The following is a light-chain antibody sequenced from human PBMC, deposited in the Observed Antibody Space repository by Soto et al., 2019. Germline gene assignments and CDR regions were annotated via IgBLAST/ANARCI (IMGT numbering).Light chain of an antibody. Sequence: DNPMTQDTSTLSASVGDRVTITCRASQSISSWLAWYQQKPGKAPKLLIYKASSLESGVPSRFSGSGSGTEFTLTISSLQPDDFATYYCQQYNSYPITFGQGTRLEIK. CDR1: QSISSW. CDR3: QQYNSYPIT. V-gene: IGKV1-5*03. CDR2: KAS. J-gene: IGKJ5*01.